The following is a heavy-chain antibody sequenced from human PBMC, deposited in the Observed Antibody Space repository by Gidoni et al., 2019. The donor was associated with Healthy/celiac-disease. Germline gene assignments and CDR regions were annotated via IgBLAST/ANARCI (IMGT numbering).Heavy chain of an antibody. CDR3: ARDRDRQLGMTPWHAFDI. Sequence: QVQLLESGGGLVKPGGSLRLSCASSGFTFSDYYLSWIRQAPGKGLEWVAYISSSGSTIYYADSVKGRFTISRDNAKNSLYLQMNSLRAEDTAVYYCARDRDRQLGMTPWHAFDIWGQGTMVTVSS. J-gene: IGHJ3*02. CDR2: ISSSGSTI. D-gene: IGHD7-27*01. CDR1: GFTFSDYY. V-gene: IGHV3-11*01.